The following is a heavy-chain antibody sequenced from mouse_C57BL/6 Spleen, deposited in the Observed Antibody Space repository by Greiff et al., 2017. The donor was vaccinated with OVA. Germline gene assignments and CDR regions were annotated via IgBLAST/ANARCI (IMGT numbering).Heavy chain of an antibody. CDR1: GYSITSGYD. J-gene: IGHJ2*01. V-gene: IGHV3-1*01. CDR2: ISYSGST. CDR3: AREDWGYFDY. Sequence: EVKVVESGPGMVKPSQSLSLTCTVTGYSITSGYDWHWIRHFPGNKLEWMGYISYSGSTNYNPSLKSRISITHDTSKNHFFLKLNSVTTEDTATYYCAREDWGYFDYWGQGTTLTVSS.